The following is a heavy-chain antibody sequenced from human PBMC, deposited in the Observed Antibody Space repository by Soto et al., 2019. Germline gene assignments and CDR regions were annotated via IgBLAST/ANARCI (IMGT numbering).Heavy chain of an antibody. CDR2: ISSDGRNT. D-gene: IGHD6-19*01. J-gene: IGHJ5*02. Sequence: EVQLVESGGGLVQPGGSLRLSCAASGFAFSSYWMQWVRQAPGKGPVWVSRISSDGRNTTYADFVKGRCTISRDNAENTLHLQMTSLTDAATAVYYCIKASTVTGVGGYRWGQGTLVTVS. V-gene: IGHV3-74*01. CDR3: IKASTVTGVGGYR. CDR1: GFAFSSYW.